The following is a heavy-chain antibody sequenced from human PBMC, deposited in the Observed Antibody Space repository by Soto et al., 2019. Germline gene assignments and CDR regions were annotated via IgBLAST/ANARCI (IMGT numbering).Heavy chain of an antibody. CDR3: ARGAFYGDYAGIDY. CDR2: ISYDGSNK. J-gene: IGHJ4*02. Sequence: GGSLRLSCAASGFTFSSYAMHWVRQAPGKGLEWVAVISYDGSNKYYADSVKGRFTISRDNSKNTLYLQMNSLRAEDTAVYYCARGAFYGDYAGIDYWGQGTLVTVSS. V-gene: IGHV3-30-3*01. CDR1: GFTFSSYA. D-gene: IGHD4-17*01.